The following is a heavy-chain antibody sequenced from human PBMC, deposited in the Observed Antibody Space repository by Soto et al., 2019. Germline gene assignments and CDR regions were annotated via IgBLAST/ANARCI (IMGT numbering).Heavy chain of an antibody. Sequence: EVQLLESGGGLVQPGGSLRLSCAASGFTFSTFAMTWVRQGPGKGLEWVSYIGAHDDGYTHYADSVKGRFTVSRDNSKNTLHLQMNSLRADDTAIYYCARGGWADYWGPGALVTVSS. CDR3: ARGGWADY. D-gene: IGHD6-19*01. J-gene: IGHJ4*02. CDR1: GFTFSTFA. CDR2: IGAHDDGYT. V-gene: IGHV3-23*01.